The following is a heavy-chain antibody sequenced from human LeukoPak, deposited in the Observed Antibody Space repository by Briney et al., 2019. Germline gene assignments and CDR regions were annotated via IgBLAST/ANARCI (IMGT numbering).Heavy chain of an antibody. D-gene: IGHD5-24*01. CDR3: ASRTQGWLRASYYMDV. J-gene: IGHJ6*03. CDR2: IYHSGST. V-gene: IGHV4-30-4*01. Sequence: PSQTLSLTCTVSGGSISSGDYYWSWIRQPPGKGLEWIGEIYHSGSTNYNPSLKSRVTISVDKSKNQFSLKLSSVTAADTAVYYCASRTQGWLRASYYMDVWGKGTTVTVSS. CDR1: GGSISSGDYY.